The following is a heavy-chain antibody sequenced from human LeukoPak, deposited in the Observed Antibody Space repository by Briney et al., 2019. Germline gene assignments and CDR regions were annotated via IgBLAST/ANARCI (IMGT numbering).Heavy chain of an antibody. Sequence: ASVKVSCKASGYTFTSYDINWVRQATGQGLEWMGWMNPNSGNTGYAQKFQGRVTMTRNTSISTAYMELSSLRSEDTAVYYCARYGSGSSYIFASRTYYMDVWGKGTTVTVSS. J-gene: IGHJ6*03. CDR3: ARYGSGSSYIFASRTYYMDV. D-gene: IGHD3-10*01. CDR2: MNPNSGNT. CDR1: GYTFTSYD. V-gene: IGHV1-8*01.